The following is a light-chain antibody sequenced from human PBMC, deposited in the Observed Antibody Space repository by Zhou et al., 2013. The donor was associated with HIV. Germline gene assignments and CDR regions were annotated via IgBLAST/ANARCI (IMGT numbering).Light chain of an antibody. J-gene: IGLJ1*01. V-gene: IGLV1-44*01. CDR1: SSSVGSHT. Sequence: QSVLTQPPSASGTPGQRVTISCSGSSSSVGSHTVNWYQHLPGTAPKLLIYRNNQRPSGVPDRFSGSKSGTSASLAISGLQSEDEADYYCAAWDDSLSCYVFGTGPRSRP. CDR2: RNN. CDR3: AAWDDSLSCYV.